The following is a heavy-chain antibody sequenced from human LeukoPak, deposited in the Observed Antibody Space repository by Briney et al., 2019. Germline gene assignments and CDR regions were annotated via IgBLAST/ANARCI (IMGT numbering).Heavy chain of an antibody. CDR2: INHRGSA. CDR3: ARGDGWRQVAKLSLYSYYMDV. D-gene: IGHD2-15*01. J-gene: IGHJ6*03. CDR1: GGSFSGFC. Sequence: PSETLSLTCAVYGGSFSGFCWTWIRQPPGKGLEWIGEINHRGSATYNPSLKSRVTISVDTSKNQLSLKLSSVTAADTAVYYCARGDGWRQVAKLSLYSYYMDVWGKGTSVTVSS. V-gene: IGHV4-34*01.